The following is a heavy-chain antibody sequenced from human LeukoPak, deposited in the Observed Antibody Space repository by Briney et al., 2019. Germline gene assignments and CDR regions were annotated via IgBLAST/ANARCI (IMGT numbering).Heavy chain of an antibody. CDR1: GGSFSGYY. Sequence: PSETLSLTCAVYGGSFSGYYWSWIRQPPGKGLEWIGEINHSGSTNYNPSLKSRVTISVDMSKNQFSLKLSSVTAAYTAVYYCARGPPAKPGTGYYYGMDVWGQGTTVTVSS. CDR3: ARGPPAKPGTGYYYGMDV. CDR2: INHSGST. V-gene: IGHV4-34*01. J-gene: IGHJ6*02. D-gene: IGHD2-2*01.